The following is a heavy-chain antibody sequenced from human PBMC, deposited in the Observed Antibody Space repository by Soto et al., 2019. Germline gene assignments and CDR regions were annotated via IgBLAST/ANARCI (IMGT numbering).Heavy chain of an antibody. V-gene: IGHV3-30*18. Sequence: QVQLVESGGGVVQPRRSLRLSCAASGFAFGTYGMHWVRQAPGKGLEWVAVTSYDGSKKYYADSVKGRFTISRDNSNNTVYLQMNSLRLEDTAIYYCAKDRGLADPHYYGLDVWGQGTTVAVS. CDR1: GFAFGTYG. D-gene: IGHD3-10*01. CDR2: TSYDGSKK. CDR3: AKDRGLADPHYYGLDV. J-gene: IGHJ6*02.